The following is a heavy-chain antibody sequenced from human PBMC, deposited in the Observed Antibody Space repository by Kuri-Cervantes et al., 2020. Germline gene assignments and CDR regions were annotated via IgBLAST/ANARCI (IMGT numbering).Heavy chain of an antibody. Sequence: SETLSLTCAVSGGSISSGGYSWSWIRQPPGKGLEWIGYIYHSGSTYYNPSLKSRVTMSVDTSKNQFSLKLSSVTAADTAVYYCARYYYDSSGYYRFDYWGQGTLVTVSS. J-gene: IGHJ4*02. CDR2: IYHSGST. D-gene: IGHD3-22*01. V-gene: IGHV4-30-2*02. CDR1: GGSISSGGYS. CDR3: ARYYYDSSGYYRFDY.